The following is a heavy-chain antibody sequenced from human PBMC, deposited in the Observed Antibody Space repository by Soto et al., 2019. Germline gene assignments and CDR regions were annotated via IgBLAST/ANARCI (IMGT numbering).Heavy chain of an antibody. D-gene: IGHD6-6*01. CDR1: GFSLTTSGVA. V-gene: IGHV2-5*01. CDR3: AHRRSRAARCWFDP. Sequence: QITLKESGPTLVKPTQTLTLTCTFSGFSLTTSGVAVGWIRQAPGKALEWIAILYGNNEEHFSPSLQGRLTLTKDTSKNQVVLTMTNVDPVDTGTYYCAHRRSRAARCWFDPWGQGTLVTVSS. CDR2: LYGNNEE. J-gene: IGHJ5*02.